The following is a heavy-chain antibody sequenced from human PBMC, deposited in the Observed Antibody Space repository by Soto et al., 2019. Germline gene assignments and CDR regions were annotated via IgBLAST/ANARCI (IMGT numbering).Heavy chain of an antibody. V-gene: IGHV4-39*01. CDR3: AGGSSSLDWFDP. Sequence: SETLSLTCTVSGGSISSSSYYWGWIRQPPGKGLEWIGSIYYSGSTYYNPSLKSRVTISVDTSKNQFSLKLSSVTAADTAVYYCAGGSSSLDWFDPWGQGTLVTVSS. CDR1: GGSISSSSYY. CDR2: IYYSGST. J-gene: IGHJ5*02. D-gene: IGHD6-6*01.